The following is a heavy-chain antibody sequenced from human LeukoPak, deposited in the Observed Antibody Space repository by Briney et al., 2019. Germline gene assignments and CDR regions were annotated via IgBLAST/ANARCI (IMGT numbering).Heavy chain of an antibody. CDR2: MYDRGNI. CDR3: AATIKRDYGDTNLHY. Sequence: SETLSLTCTVSGDSVIGYYWSWIRQPPGKGLEWIGYMYDRGNINYNPSLKSRVTLSQDMSKNQLSLKLRSVTSADTAVYYCAATIKRDYGDTNLHYWGQGILVTVSS. D-gene: IGHD4-17*01. V-gene: IGHV4-59*02. J-gene: IGHJ4*02. CDR1: GDSVIGYY.